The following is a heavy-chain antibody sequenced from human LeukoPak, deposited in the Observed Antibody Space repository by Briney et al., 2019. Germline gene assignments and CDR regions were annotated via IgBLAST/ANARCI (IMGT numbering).Heavy chain of an antibody. J-gene: IGHJ5*02. V-gene: IGHV4-59*08. D-gene: IGHD3-22*01. Sequence: PSETLSLTCTVSGGSISSYYWSWIRQPPGKGLEWIGYVYYSGSTNYNPSLKSRVTRSVDTSKNQFSLKLSSVTAADTAVYYCARGPPFNFAPDYYDSSGANWFDPWGQGTLVTVSS. CDR2: VYYSGST. CDR1: GGSISSYY. CDR3: ARGPPFNFAPDYYDSSGANWFDP.